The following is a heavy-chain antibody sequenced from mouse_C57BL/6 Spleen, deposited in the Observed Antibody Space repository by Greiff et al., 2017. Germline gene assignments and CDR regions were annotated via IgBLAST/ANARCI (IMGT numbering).Heavy chain of an antibody. J-gene: IGHJ1*03. D-gene: IGHD1-1*01. CDR1: GFTFSDYG. V-gene: IGHV5-17*01. CDR2: ISSGSSTI. Sequence: EVMLVESGGGLVKPGGSLKLSCAASGFTFSDYGMHWVRQAPEKGLEWVAYISSGSSTIYYADTVKGRFTISRDNAKNTLFLQMTSLRSEDTAMYYCARSYYGSSYWYYDVGGTGTTVTVSS. CDR3: ARSYYGSSYWYYDV.